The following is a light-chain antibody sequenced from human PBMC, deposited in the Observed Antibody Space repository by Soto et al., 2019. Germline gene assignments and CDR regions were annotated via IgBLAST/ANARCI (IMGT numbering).Light chain of an antibody. CDR1: RGISNF. V-gene: IGKV1-27*01. CDR2: AAS. J-gene: IGKJ4*01. CDR3: QMYNSAPSLT. Sequence: DIQMTQSPSSLSASVGDRVTITCRASRGISNFLAWYQQKPGKVPKVLIYAASTLQSGGPSLFSGSGSGTDFTLTISSLQPEDVATYYCQMYNSAPSLTFGGGTKVEIK.